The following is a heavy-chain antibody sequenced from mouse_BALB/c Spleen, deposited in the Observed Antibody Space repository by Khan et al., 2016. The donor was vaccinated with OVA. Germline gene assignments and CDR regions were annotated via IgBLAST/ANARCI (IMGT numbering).Heavy chain of an antibody. CDR1: GFSLTSYG. Sequence: QVQLKESGPGLVAPSQSLSITCTISGFSLTSYGIHWVRQPPGKGLEWLVVIWSDGSTTYNSTLKSRLSITKDNTKSQVFLKINSLPTDNTAMYYCARQPYYHYYALDYWGQGTSVTVSS. CDR3: ARQPYYHYYALDY. V-gene: IGHV2-6-1*01. D-gene: IGHD2-10*01. J-gene: IGHJ4*01. CDR2: IWSDGST.